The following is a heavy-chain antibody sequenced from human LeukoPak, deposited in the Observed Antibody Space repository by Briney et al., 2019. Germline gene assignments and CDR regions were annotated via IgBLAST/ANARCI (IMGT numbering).Heavy chain of an antibody. V-gene: IGHV1-18*01. D-gene: IGHD3-9*01. CDR2: ISAYNGNT. J-gene: IGHJ4*02. CDR3: ARGGGVLRYFDWSAY. CDR1: GYTFTSYG. Sequence: GASVKVSCKASGYTFTSYGISWVRQAPGQGLEWMGWISAYNGNTNYAQKLQGRVTMTTDTSASTAYMELRSLRSDDTAVYYCARGGGVLRYFDWSAYWGQGTLVTVSS.